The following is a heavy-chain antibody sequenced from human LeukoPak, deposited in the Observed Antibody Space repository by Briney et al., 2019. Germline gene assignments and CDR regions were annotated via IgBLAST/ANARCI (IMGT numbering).Heavy chain of an antibody. V-gene: IGHV4-34*01. D-gene: IGHD3-16*02. CDR2: INHSGST. Sequence: PSETLSLTCAVYGESFSGYYWSWIRQPPGKGLEWIGEINHSGSTNYNPSLKSRVTISVDTSKNQFSLKLSSVTAADTAVYYCARGRLDYVWGSYRPYYFDYWGQGTLVTVSS. J-gene: IGHJ4*02. CDR3: ARGRLDYVWGSYRPYYFDY. CDR1: GESFSGYY.